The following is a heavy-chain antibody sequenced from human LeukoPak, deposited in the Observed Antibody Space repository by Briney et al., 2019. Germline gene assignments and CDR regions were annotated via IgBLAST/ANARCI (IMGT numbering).Heavy chain of an antibody. Sequence: PSQTLSLTCTVSGGSISSGAYYWSWIRQHPGKGLEWIGYIYYSGSTYYNPSLKSRVTISVDTSKNQFSLKLSSVTAADTAVYYCARVGVPATTTSGWFDPWGQGTLVTVSS. CDR1: GGSISSGAYY. J-gene: IGHJ5*02. D-gene: IGHD2-2*01. CDR2: IYYSGST. V-gene: IGHV4-31*03. CDR3: ARVGVPATTTSGWFDP.